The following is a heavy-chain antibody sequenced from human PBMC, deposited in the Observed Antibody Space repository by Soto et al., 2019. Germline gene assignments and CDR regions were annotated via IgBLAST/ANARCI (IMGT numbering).Heavy chain of an antibody. CDR3: ARQNYYSGMDV. J-gene: IGHJ6*02. Sequence: QVQLVQSGAEVKKPGASVKVSCKASGYTFTNYFITWVRQAPGQGLEWMGWISAYNGNTNYAQMLQGRVTMTTDTSTATAYMEMRSLGSDDTAVYFCARQNYYSGMDVWGQGTTVTVSS. CDR1: GYTFTNYF. V-gene: IGHV1-18*01. CDR2: ISAYNGNT.